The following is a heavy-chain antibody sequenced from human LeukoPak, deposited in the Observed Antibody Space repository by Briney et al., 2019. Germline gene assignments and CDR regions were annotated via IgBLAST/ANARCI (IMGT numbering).Heavy chain of an antibody. V-gene: IGHV4-4*09. D-gene: IGHD4/OR15-4a*01. J-gene: IGHJ6*03. CDR3: ARQGHGASYYYYYTDV. Sequence: ASETLSLTCTVSGGSISSYYWSWIRQPPGKGLEWIGYIYTSGSTNYNPSLKSRVTISVDTSKNQFSLKLSSVTAADTAVYYCARQGHGASYYYYYTDVWGKGTTVNVSS. CDR1: GGSISSYY. CDR2: IYTSGST.